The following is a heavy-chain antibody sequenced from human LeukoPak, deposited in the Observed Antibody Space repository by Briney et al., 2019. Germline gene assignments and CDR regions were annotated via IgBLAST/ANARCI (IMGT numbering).Heavy chain of an antibody. J-gene: IGHJ4*02. CDR3: ARHRYYYDSSGYLPFDY. CDR2: IYYSGST. CDR1: GGSISSSSYY. D-gene: IGHD3-22*01. V-gene: IGHV4-39*01. Sequence: SETLSLTCTVSGGSISSSSYYWGWIRQPPGKGLEWIGSIYYSGSTYYNPSLKSRVTISVDTSKNQFSLKLSSVTAADTAVYYCARHRYYYDSSGYLPFDYWGQGTLVTVSS.